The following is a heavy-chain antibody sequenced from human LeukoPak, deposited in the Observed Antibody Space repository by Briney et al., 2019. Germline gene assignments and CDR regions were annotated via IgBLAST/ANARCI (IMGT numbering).Heavy chain of an antibody. Sequence: GASVKVSCKASVYTFTSYAMHWVRQAPGQRLEWMGWINAGNGNTKYSQEFQGRVTITRDTSASTAYMELSSLRSEDMAVYYCARSSGYDYYFDYWGQGTLVTVSS. V-gene: IGHV1-3*03. D-gene: IGHD5-12*01. CDR2: INAGNGNT. CDR1: VYTFTSYA. J-gene: IGHJ4*02. CDR3: ARSSGYDYYFDY.